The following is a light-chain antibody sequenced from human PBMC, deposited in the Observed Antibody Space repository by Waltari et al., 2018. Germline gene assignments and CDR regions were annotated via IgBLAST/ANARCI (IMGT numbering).Light chain of an antibody. V-gene: IGLV3-19*01. CDR2: GYN. CDR3: SSRDSSGKVL. CDR1: SLGRNY. J-gene: IGLJ3*02. Sequence: SSDLTQDPGVSVALGQTVRINRPGNSLGRNYAPWYQQKAGQAPVLVMYGYNKRPSVIADRFSGSSSGTTSSLIIAGSQAEDEADYYCSSRDSSGKVLFGGGTKVTVL.